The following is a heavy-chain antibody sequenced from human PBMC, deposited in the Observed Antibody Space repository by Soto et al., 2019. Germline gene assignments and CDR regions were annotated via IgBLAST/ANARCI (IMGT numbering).Heavy chain of an antibody. CDR3: AKVSTSSGWYTRFAS. J-gene: IGHJ4*02. Sequence: QVQLVESGGGVVQPGGSLRLSCAASGFTFSHYGMYWVRHAPGTGLEWVAAISNDGVNKYYPDSVKGRFTISRDNSRNTLSLELTSLTAEDTAAYYCAKVSTSSGWYTRFASWGQETLVTVSS. V-gene: IGHV3-30*18. CDR2: ISNDGVNK. D-gene: IGHD6-19*01. CDR1: GFTFSHYG.